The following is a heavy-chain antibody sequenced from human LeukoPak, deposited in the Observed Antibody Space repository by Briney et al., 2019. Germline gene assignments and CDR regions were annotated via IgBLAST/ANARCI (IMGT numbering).Heavy chain of an antibody. CDR3: ARERGSPTWFDY. J-gene: IGHJ5*01. CDR2: TYYRSKWYN. Sequence: SQTLSLTCAISGDSVSSNTATWTWIRQSPSRGLEWLGRTYYRSKWYNDYAVSVKSRITINPDTSKNHFSLQLNSVTPEDTAVYYCARERGSPTWFDYWGQGTLVTVSS. CDR1: GDSVSSNTAT. D-gene: IGHD1-26*01. V-gene: IGHV6-1*01.